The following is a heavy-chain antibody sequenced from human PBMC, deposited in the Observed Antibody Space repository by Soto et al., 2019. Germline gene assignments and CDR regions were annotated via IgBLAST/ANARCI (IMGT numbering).Heavy chain of an antibody. CDR3: ARQQTDVATIISSSWYFGY. CDR2: IYYSGST. CDR1: GGSVSSSSYY. V-gene: IGHV4-31*03. D-gene: IGHD5-12*01. J-gene: IGHJ4*02. Sequence: SETLSLTCTVSGGSVSSSSYYWGWVRQPPGKGLEWIGYIYYSGSTYYNPSLKSRVTISVDTSKNQFSLKLSSVTAADTAVYYCARQQTDVATIISSSWYFGYWGQGTLVTVSS.